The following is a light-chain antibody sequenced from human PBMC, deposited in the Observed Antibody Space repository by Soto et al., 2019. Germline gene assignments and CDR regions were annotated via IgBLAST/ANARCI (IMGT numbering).Light chain of an antibody. CDR1: SSDVGGYNY. J-gene: IGLJ2*01. Sequence: QSALTQPASVSGSPGQSITISCTGTSSDVGGYNYVSWYQQHPGKAPKLMIYDVSNRPSGVSNRFSGSKSGNTASLTISGPQAEDEADDYCCSYTSSSTIVFGGGTKLTVL. V-gene: IGLV2-14*01. CDR2: DVS. CDR3: CSYTSSSTIV.